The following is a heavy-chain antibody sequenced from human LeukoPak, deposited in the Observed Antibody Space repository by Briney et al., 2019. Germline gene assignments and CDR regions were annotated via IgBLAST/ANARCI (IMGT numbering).Heavy chain of an antibody. V-gene: IGHV3-30*02. Sequence: GGSLRLSCAASGFTFSSYWMSWVRQAPGKGLEWVAFIRYDGSNKYYADSVKGRFTISRDNSKNTLYLQMNSLRAEDTAVYYCAKLRDTAMAYYYYYMDVWGKGTTVTISS. J-gene: IGHJ6*03. CDR2: IRYDGSNK. CDR3: AKLRDTAMAYYYYYMDV. D-gene: IGHD5-18*01. CDR1: GFTFSSYW.